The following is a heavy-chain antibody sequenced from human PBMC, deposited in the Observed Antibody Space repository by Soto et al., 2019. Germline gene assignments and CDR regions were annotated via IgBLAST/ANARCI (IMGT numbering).Heavy chain of an antibody. CDR3: ARRNSGGNWLAP. CDR1: GGSVSSGTYY. D-gene: IGHD2-15*01. J-gene: IGHJ5*02. V-gene: IGHV4-61*01. Sequence: QVQLQESGPGLVKPSETLSLTCVVSGGSVSSGTYYWTWIRQPPGKGLEWIGYISNSGSTNYNPSLKSRVTISADTSTNQFSLKLNSVTAADTAVYYCARRNSGGNWLAPWGQGTLVTVSS. CDR2: ISNSGST.